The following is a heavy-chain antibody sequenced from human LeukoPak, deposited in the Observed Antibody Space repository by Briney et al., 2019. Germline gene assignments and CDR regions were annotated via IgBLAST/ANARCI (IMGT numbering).Heavy chain of an antibody. D-gene: IGHD3-22*01. J-gene: IGHJ3*02. CDR3: ARASYDSSGYLAWEHAFDI. Sequence: SETLSLTCTVSGGSISSYYWSWIRQPPGKGLEWIGYIYYSGSTNCNPSLKSRVTISVDTSKNQFSLKLSSVIAADTAVYYCARASYDSSGYLAWEHAFDIWGQGTMVTVSS. V-gene: IGHV4-59*01. CDR2: IYYSGST. CDR1: GGSISSYY.